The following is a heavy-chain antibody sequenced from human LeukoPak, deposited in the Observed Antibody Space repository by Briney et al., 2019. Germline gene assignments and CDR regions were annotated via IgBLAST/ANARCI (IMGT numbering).Heavy chain of an antibody. CDR3: TTPYIFTGSFDY. V-gene: IGHV1-24*01. J-gene: IGHJ4*02. CDR1: GYSLTEFC. Sequence: ASVKVSCKVSGYSLTEFCIHWVRQAPGKGLEWMGGSNPEDGEMIYALRFQGRVIMTEDTSTETAYMELSSLRFEDTAVYYCTTPYIFTGSFDYWGQGSLVTVSS. CDR2: SNPEDGEM. D-gene: IGHD1-14*01.